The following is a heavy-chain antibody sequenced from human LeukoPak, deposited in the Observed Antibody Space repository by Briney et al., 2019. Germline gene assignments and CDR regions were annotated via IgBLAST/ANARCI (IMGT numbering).Heavy chain of an antibody. D-gene: IGHD2-2*01. CDR3: ARAGRYCSGTICYLSY. J-gene: IGHJ4*02. V-gene: IGHV1-2*02. Sequence: GASVKVSCKASGYTFTDYYMHWVRQAPGQGLEWMGWINPNSGGANYAQKFQGRVTMTRDTFISTAYMELYRLRSDDTAVYYCARAGRYCSGTICYLSYWGQGTLVTVSS. CDR2: INPNSGGA. CDR1: GYTFTDYY.